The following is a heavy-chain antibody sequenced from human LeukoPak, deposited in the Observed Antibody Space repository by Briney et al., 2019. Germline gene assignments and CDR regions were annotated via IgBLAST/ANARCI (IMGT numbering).Heavy chain of an antibody. CDR2: IWYIGSNK. V-gene: IGHV3-33*01. CDR1: GFTFSSFA. D-gene: IGHD4-17*01. CDR3: SRGGYGDYNNWFDP. J-gene: IGHJ5*02. Sequence: GGSLRLSCAASGFTFSSFAMHWVRQAPGKGREWLADIWYIGSNKDYPESWKGGFTISRENSKNTLYLQMNSLRAEDTAVYYCSRGGYGDYNNWFDPWGQGTLVIVSS.